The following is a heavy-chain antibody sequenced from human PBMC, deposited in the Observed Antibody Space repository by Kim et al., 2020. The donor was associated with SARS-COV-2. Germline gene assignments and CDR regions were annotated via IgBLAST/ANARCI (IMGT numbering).Heavy chain of an antibody. CDR3: VQSWIADSSSWYPHYYYYGMDV. J-gene: IGHJ6*02. D-gene: IGHD6-13*01. CDR1: GYTFTSYA. V-gene: IGHV7-4-1*02. Sequence: ASVKVSCKASGYTFTSYAMNWVRQAPGQGLEWMGWINTNTGNPTYAQGFTGRFVFSLDTSVSTAYLQISSLKAEDTAVYYCVQSWIADSSSWYPHYYYYGMDVWGQGTTVTVSS. CDR2: INTNTGNP.